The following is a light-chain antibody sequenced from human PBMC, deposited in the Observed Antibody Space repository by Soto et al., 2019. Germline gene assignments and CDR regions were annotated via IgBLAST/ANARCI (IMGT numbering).Light chain of an antibody. CDR3: QQRSNWPPIT. Sequence: EIVLTQSPDTLSLSPGERATLSCRASQSFSGHLAWYQQKPGQAPRLLIYDASNRATGIPARFSGSGSGTDFTLTISSLEPEDFAVYYCQQRSNWPPITFGQGTRLEIK. V-gene: IGKV3-11*01. J-gene: IGKJ5*01. CDR1: QSFSGH. CDR2: DAS.